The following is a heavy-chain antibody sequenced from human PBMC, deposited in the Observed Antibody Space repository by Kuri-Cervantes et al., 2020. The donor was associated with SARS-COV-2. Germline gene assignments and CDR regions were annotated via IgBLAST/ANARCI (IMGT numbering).Heavy chain of an antibody. V-gene: IGHV3-7*03. J-gene: IGHJ5*02. Sequence: GESLKISCAASGFTFSSYWMSWVRQAPGKGLEWVANIKQDGSEKYYVDSVKGRFTISRDNSKNTLYLQMNSLRAEDTAVYYCAKLGFRGWFDPWGQGTLVTVSS. CDR3: AKLGFRGWFDP. CDR1: GFTFSSYW. D-gene: IGHD7-27*01. CDR2: IKQDGSEK.